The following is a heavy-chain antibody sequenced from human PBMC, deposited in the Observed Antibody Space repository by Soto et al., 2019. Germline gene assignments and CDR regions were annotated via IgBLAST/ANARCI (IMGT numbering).Heavy chain of an antibody. D-gene: IGHD6-13*01. CDR2: IDRTGTP. CDR1: DVSSSSYS. Sequence: SLQCSVVDVSSSSYSWSRIRHPTRKGLEGFGFIDRTGTPYYSPSLKSRVTIAVDKSKNQFSLKLSSVSAADTAVYYCASNGAAAGTGGPYYYYHGMGVWGQRTTVTGPS. J-gene: IGHJ6*02. V-gene: IGHV4-30-2*01. CDR3: ASNGAAAGTGGPYYYYHGMGV.